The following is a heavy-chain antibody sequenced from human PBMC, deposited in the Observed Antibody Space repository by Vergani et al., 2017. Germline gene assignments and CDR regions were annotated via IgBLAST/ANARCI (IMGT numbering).Heavy chain of an antibody. CDR2: IYYSGST. J-gene: IGHJ4*02. CDR1: GGSISSHY. D-gene: IGHD1-26*01. Sequence: QVQLQESGPGLVKPSETLSLTCTVSGGSISSHYWSWIRQPPGKGLEWIGYIYYSGSTNYNPSLKSRVTISVDTSKNQFSLKLSSVTAADTAVYYCAREEWGPFFDYWGQGTLVTVSS. V-gene: IGHV4-59*11. CDR3: AREEWGPFFDY.